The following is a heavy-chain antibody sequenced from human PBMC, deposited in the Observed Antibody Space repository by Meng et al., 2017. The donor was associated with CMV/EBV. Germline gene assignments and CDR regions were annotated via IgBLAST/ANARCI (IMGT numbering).Heavy chain of an antibody. Sequence: QVQLQQWGAGLLNPSETRSLTCAVYGGSFSGYYWSWIRQPPGKGLEWIGEINHSGSTNYNPSLKSRVTISVDTSKNQFSLKLSSVTAADTAVYYCARESMVRGEDWGQGTLVTVSS. D-gene: IGHD3-10*01. CDR2: INHSGST. V-gene: IGHV4-34*01. CDR3: ARESMVRGED. J-gene: IGHJ4*02. CDR1: GGSFSGYY.